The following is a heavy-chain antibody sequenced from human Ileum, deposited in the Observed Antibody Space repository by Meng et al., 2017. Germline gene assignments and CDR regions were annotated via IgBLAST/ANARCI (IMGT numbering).Heavy chain of an antibody. Sequence: GESLKISCAASGFSISSNYMAWVRQAPGKGLEWVSVIYSDGSRYYADSVKGRFSISRDNSKNTLYLHMNSLRAEDTAVYYCAREQYESRAHWGQGTLVTVSS. J-gene: IGHJ4*02. CDR2: IYSDGSR. CDR1: GFSISSNY. CDR3: AREQYESRAH. V-gene: IGHV3-53*01. D-gene: IGHD3-22*01.